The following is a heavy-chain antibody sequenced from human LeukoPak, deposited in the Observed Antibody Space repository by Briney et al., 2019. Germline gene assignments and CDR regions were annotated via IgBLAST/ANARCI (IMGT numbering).Heavy chain of an antibody. CDR3: AKGTSSSCYSAPNY. Sequence: GGSLRLSCAASGFTVSSKYMSWVRQAPGKGLEWVSVIYSGGSTYYANSVKGRFTISRDNSKNTLSLQLNSLRAEDTAVYYCAKGTSSSCYSAPNYWGQGTLVTVSS. J-gene: IGHJ4*02. CDR1: GFTVSSKY. CDR2: IYSGGST. V-gene: IGHV3-53*01. D-gene: IGHD2-15*01.